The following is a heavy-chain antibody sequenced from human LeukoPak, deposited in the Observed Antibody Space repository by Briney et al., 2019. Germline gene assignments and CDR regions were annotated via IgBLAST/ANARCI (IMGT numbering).Heavy chain of an antibody. Sequence: GGSLRLSCAASGFTFSSYAMNWVRQAPGKGLEWVSTFYTNGGTYYADSVRGRFTISRDTSKNTLFLQMNRLRAEDTAVYYCARSVAPAARLDYWGQGTLVTVSS. D-gene: IGHD2-2*01. CDR1: GFTFSSYA. CDR2: FYTNGGT. V-gene: IGHV3-23*05. J-gene: IGHJ4*02. CDR3: ARSVAPAARLDY.